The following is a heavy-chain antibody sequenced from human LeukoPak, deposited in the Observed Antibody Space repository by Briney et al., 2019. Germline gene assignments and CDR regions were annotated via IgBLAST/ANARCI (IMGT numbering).Heavy chain of an antibody. CDR3: ARWVSSSSYFDD. V-gene: IGHV4-61*02. D-gene: IGHD6-6*01. CDR1: GGSISSGSYY. Sequence: PSQTLSLTCTVSGGSISSGSYYWSWIRQPAGKGLEWIGRIYTSGSTNYNPSLKSRVTISVDTSKNQFSLKLSSVTAADTAVYYCARWVSSSSYFDDWGQGTLVTVSS. J-gene: IGHJ4*02. CDR2: IYTSGST.